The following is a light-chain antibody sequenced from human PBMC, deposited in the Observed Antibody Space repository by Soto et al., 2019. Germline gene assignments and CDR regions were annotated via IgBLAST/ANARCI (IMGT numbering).Light chain of an antibody. CDR2: GNS. Sequence: QSVLTQLPSVSGAPGQRVTISCTGSSSNIGAGYDVHWYQQLPGTAPKLLIYGNSNRPSGVPDRFSGSKSGTSASLAITGLQAEDEADYYCQSYDNRLSGYVFGTGTKLTVL. J-gene: IGLJ1*01. V-gene: IGLV1-40*01. CDR1: SSNIGAGYD. CDR3: QSYDNRLSGYV.